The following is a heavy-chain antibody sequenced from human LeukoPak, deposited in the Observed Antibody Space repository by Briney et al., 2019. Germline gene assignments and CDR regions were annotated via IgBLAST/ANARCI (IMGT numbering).Heavy chain of an antibody. CDR3: AKDWDQLRYYYGMDV. V-gene: IGHV3-23*01. CDR1: GFTFSSYA. D-gene: IGHD2-2*01. J-gene: IGHJ6*02. Sequence: GGSLRLSCAASGFTFSSYAMSWVRQAPGKGLEWVSAISGSGGSTYYADSVKGRFTISRDNSKNTLYLQMNSLRAEDTAVYYCAKDWDQLRYYYGMDVWGQGTTATVSS. CDR2: ISGSGGST.